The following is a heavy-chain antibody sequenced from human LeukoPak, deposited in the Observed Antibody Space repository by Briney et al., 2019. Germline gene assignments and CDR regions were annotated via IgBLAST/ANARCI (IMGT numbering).Heavy chain of an antibody. CDR3: AKGQNYYDGSGYYSTDY. J-gene: IGHJ4*02. CDR1: GFTFSSFG. CDR2: ISSDGVNK. D-gene: IGHD3-22*01. V-gene: IGHV3-30*18. Sequence: GGSLRLSCAASGFTFSSFGMQWVRRAPGKGLEWVAVISSDGVNKYSADSVKGRFTISRDNSKNTLYLQMNSLRAADTAVYYCAKGQNYYDGSGYYSTDYWGQGTPVTVSS.